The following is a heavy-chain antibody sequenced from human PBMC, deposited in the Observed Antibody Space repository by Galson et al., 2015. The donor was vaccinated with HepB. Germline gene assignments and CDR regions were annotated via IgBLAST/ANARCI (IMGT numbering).Heavy chain of an antibody. V-gene: IGHV3-21*01. Sequence: SLRLSCAASGFTFSRYSMNWVRQAPGKGLEWVSSISSSSSYIYYADSVKGRFTISRDNAKNSLYLQMNSLRAEDTAVYYCARDFTRDSYYMDVWGKGTTVTVSS. D-gene: IGHD3-10*01. CDR2: ISSSSSYI. CDR1: GFTFSRYS. CDR3: ARDFTRDSYYMDV. J-gene: IGHJ6*03.